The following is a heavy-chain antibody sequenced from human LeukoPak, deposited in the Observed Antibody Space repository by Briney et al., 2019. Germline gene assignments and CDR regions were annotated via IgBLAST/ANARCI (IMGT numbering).Heavy chain of an antibody. CDR3: VRVRGYWLVRGYLDD. D-gene: IGHD6-19*01. V-gene: IGHV4-39*02. CDR1: GGSMSSSSYY. CDR2: IYYSGAN. J-gene: IGHJ4*02. Sequence: SETLSLTCTVSGGSMSSSSYYWGWIRQSPGKGLEWIGSIYYSGANHYNPSLKSRVTMSVDTSKNQFSVKLTSVTATDTAVYYCVRVRGYWLVRGYLDDWGQGTQVTVSS.